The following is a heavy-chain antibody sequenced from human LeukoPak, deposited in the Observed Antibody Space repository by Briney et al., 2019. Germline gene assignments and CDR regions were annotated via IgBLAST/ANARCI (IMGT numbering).Heavy chain of an antibody. CDR2: VSGSGGST. Sequence: QTGGSLRLSCAASGLTFSRYAMTWVRQAPGKGLEWVSTVSGSGGSTYYADSVKGRFTVSRDNSKNTLYLQMNSLRAEDTAAYYCAKANSESYGYNWFDPWGQGTLVTVST. V-gene: IGHV3-23*01. D-gene: IGHD1-26*01. J-gene: IGHJ5*02. CDR3: AKANSESYGYNWFDP. CDR1: GLTFSRYA.